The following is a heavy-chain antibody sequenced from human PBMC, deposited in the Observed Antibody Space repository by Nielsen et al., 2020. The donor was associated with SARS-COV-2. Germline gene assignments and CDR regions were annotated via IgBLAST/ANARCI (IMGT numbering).Heavy chain of an antibody. CDR2: INTNTGNP. CDR1: GYTFTSYA. Sequence: ASVKISCKASGYTFTSYAMNWVRQAPGQGLEWMGWINTNTGNPTYAQGFTGRFVFSLDTSVSTAYLQISSLKAEDTAVYYCASIYGSGSYYHPGGAFDIWGQGTMVTVSS. V-gene: IGHV7-4-1*02. J-gene: IGHJ3*02. D-gene: IGHD3-10*01. CDR3: ASIYGSGSYYHPGGAFDI.